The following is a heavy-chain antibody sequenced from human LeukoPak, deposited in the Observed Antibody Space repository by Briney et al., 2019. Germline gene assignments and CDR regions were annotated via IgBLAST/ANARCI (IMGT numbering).Heavy chain of an antibody. Sequence: GGSLRLSCAASGFTFSDYYMSWIRQTPGKGLEWVSYISNSGSTIYYADSVKGRFTISRDNAKNSLYLQMNSLRAEDTAVYYCARVAYDILTHMYYYFDYWGQGTLVTVSS. CDR1: GFTFSDYY. CDR2: ISNSGSTI. D-gene: IGHD3-9*01. CDR3: ARVAYDILTHMYYYFDY. V-gene: IGHV3-11*04. J-gene: IGHJ4*02.